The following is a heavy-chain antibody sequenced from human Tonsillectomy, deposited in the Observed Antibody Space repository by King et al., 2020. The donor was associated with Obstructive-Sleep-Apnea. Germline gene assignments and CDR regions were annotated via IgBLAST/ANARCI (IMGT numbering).Heavy chain of an antibody. CDR2: IFSYDEK. V-gene: IGHV2-26*01. J-gene: IGHJ5*02. CDR1: GFSLSKARMG. D-gene: IGHD6-13*01. Sequence: VTLKEAGPVLVKPTETLTLTCTVSGFSLSKARMGVSWIRQPPGKALEWLAHIFSYDEKSYSTSVNSRLTISKDTSKSQVVLIMTNMDPVDTATYYCARMKGQQLVRSNWFDPWGQGTLVTVSS. CDR3: ARMKGQQLVRSNWFDP.